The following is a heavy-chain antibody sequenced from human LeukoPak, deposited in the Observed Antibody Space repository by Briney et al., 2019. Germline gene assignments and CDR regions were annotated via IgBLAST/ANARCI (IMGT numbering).Heavy chain of an antibody. CDR3: ASLTPAANHLDAFDI. V-gene: IGHV3-23*01. CDR1: GFTFSSYG. J-gene: IGHJ3*02. D-gene: IGHD2-2*01. Sequence: GGSLRLSCAASGFTFSSYGMSWVRQAPGKGLEWVSAISGSGGSTYYADSVKGRFTISRDNSKNTLYLQMNSLRAEDTAVYYCASLTPAANHLDAFDIWGQGTMVTVSS. CDR2: ISGSGGST.